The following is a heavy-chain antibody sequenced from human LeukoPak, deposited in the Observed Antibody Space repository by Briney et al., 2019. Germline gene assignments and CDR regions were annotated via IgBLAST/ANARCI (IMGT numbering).Heavy chain of an antibody. V-gene: IGHV1-46*01. D-gene: IGHD4-17*01. Sequence: EASVKVSCKASGYTFISYYMHWVREAPGPGRECMGIINPSGGSTSYAQKFQGRVTMTRDTSISTAYMELSRLRSDDTAVYYCARDVGGYGEYIGQYWGQGTLVTVSS. J-gene: IGHJ1*01. CDR3: ARDVGGYGEYIGQY. CDR2: INPSGGST. CDR1: GYTFISYY.